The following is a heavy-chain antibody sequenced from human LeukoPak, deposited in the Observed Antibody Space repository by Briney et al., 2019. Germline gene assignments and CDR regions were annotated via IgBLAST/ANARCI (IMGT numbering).Heavy chain of an antibody. Sequence: ASVKVSCKASGYTFTSYAMHWVRQAPGQRLEWMGWINAGNGNTKYSQNFQGRVTITRDTSASTAYVELSSLRSEDTAVYYCARAGSTRLGYISGDMDVWGQGTTVTVSS. V-gene: IGHV1-3*01. J-gene: IGHJ6*02. D-gene: IGHD6-19*01. CDR1: GYTFTSYA. CDR3: ARAGSTRLGYISGDMDV. CDR2: INAGNGNT.